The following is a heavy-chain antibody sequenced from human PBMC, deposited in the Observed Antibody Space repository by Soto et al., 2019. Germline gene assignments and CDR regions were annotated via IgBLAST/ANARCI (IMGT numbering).Heavy chain of an antibody. D-gene: IGHD3-22*01. CDR3: ARGDYHDTSGPFSDAFDV. CDR2: ISHDGSNK. V-gene: IGHV3-30-3*01. J-gene: IGHJ3*01. Sequence: GGSLRLSCAASGFTFSSYAMHWVRQAPGKGLEWVAVISHDGSNKYYADSVKGRFTISRDNTKNSLYLQMNSLRAEDTAVYYCARGDYHDTSGPFSDAFDVWGQGTMVT. CDR1: GFTFSSYA.